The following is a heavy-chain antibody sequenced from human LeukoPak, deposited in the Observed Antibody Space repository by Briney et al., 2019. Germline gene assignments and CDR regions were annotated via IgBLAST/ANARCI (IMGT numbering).Heavy chain of an antibody. D-gene: IGHD3-22*01. V-gene: IGHV3-7*05. CDR1: GFTFSSHW. Sequence: GGSLRLSCAASGFTFSSHWMSWVRQAPGKGLEWVANINQDGSEKYYVDSVKGRFTISRDNAKNSLYLQMNSLRAEDTAVYYCARDDYYDSSGLDYWGQGILVTVSS. CDR2: INQDGSEK. J-gene: IGHJ4*02. CDR3: ARDDYYDSSGLDY.